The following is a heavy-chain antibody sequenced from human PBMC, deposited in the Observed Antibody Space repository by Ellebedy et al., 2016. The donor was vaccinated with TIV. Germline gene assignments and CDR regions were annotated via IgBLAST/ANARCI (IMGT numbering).Heavy chain of an antibody. CDR1: GFPFSSYA. Sequence: GESLKISXAASGFPFSSYAMSWVRQTPRKGLEWVSAISGSGGGTYYADSVKGRFTISRDNSKNTLCLQMNSLRAEDTAVYYCARDQAGVNFDYWGQGTLVTVSS. CDR2: ISGSGGGT. J-gene: IGHJ4*02. CDR3: ARDQAGVNFDY. D-gene: IGHD3-3*01. V-gene: IGHV3-23*01.